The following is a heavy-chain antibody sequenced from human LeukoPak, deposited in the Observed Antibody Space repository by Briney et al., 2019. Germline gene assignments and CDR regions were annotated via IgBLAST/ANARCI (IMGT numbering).Heavy chain of an antibody. J-gene: IGHJ6*03. V-gene: IGHV3-43D*04. CDR3: AKDSYCSSTSCYTDLYYMDV. D-gene: IGHD2-2*02. Sequence: PGGSLRLSCAASGFTFEDYAMHWVRQAPGKGLEWVSLISWDGGSTYYADSVKGRFTISRDNSKNSLYLQMNSLRAEDTALYYCAKDSYCSSTSCYTDLYYMDVWGKGTTVTVSS. CDR2: ISWDGGST. CDR1: GFTFEDYA.